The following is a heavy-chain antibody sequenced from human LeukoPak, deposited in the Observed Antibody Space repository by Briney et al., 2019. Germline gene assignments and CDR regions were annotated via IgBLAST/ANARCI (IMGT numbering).Heavy chain of an antibody. CDR3: AKLIYDSTAYIDAFDI. J-gene: IGHJ3*02. CDR1: GFTFSSYS. D-gene: IGHD3-22*01. CDR2: ISSSSSYI. Sequence: KPGGSLRLSCAASGFTFSSYSMNWVRQAPGKGLEWVSSISSSSSYIYYADSVKGRFTISRDNANNSLYLKMNSLRAEDTAVYYCAKLIYDSTAYIDAFDIWGQGTMVTVSS. V-gene: IGHV3-21*04.